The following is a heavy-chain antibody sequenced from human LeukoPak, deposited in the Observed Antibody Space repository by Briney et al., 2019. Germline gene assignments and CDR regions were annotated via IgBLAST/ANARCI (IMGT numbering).Heavy chain of an antibody. J-gene: IGHJ6*02. CDR2: ISYDGSNK. CDR3: ARVPFYDFWSGYYTTPYYYYGMDV. D-gene: IGHD3-3*01. V-gene: IGHV3-30-3*01. Sequence: GGSLRLSCAASGFTFSSYAMSWVRQAPGKGLEWVAVISYDGSNKYYADSVKGRFTISRDNSKNTLYLQMNSLRAEDTAVYYCARVPFYDFWSGYYTTPYYYYGMDVWAKGPRSSSP. CDR1: GFTFSSYA.